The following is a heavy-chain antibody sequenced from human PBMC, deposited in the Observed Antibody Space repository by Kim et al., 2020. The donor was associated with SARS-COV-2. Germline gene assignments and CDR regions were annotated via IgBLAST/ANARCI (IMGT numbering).Heavy chain of an antibody. J-gene: IGHJ1*01. CDR3: TRRGNSSGQYFQH. Sequence: AYAASVKGRFTISRDESKNTAYLQMNSLQTEDTALYYCTRRGNSSGQYFQHWGQGTLVTVSS. V-gene: IGHV3-73*01. D-gene: IGHD6-19*01.